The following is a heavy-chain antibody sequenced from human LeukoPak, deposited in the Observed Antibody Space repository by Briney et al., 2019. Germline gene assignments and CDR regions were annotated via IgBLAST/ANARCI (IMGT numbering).Heavy chain of an antibody. D-gene: IGHD4-17*01. V-gene: IGHV4-59*08. CDR1: GGSISSYY. CDR2: IYYSGST. Sequence: SETLSLTCTVSGGSISSYYWSWIRQPPGKGLEWIGYIYYSGSTNYNPSLKSRVTISVDTSKNQFSLKLSSVTAADTAVYYCARRGMTTVTHDYYYSGMDVWGQGTTVTVSS. J-gene: IGHJ6*02. CDR3: ARRGMTTVTHDYYYSGMDV.